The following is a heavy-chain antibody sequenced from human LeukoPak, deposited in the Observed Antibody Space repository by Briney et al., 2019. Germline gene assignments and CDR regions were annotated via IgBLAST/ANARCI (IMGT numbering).Heavy chain of an antibody. CDR3: ARSTPRGSNFDY. D-gene: IGHD3-10*01. Sequence: SETLSLTCTVSGDSVSGVYWSWIRQPPGKGLEWIGYIYYSGSTNYNPSLKSRVTISVDTSKNQFSLKLSSVTAADTAVYYCARSTPRGSNFDYWGQGTLVTVSS. V-gene: IGHV4-59*08. CDR1: GDSVSGVY. J-gene: IGHJ4*02. CDR2: IYYSGST.